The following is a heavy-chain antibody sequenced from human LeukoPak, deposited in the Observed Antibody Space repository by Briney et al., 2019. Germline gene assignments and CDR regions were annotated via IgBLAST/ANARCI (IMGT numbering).Heavy chain of an antibody. CDR2: ISSSSAYI. CDR3: ARVEDYDILTGFDY. J-gene: IGHJ4*02. D-gene: IGHD3-9*01. CDR1: GFTFSSYS. V-gene: IGHV3-21*01. Sequence: GGSLRLSCAASGFTFSSYSMNWVRQAPGKGLEWVSSISSSSAYIYYADSVKGRFTISRDNAKNSLYLQMNSLRAEDTAVYYCARVEDYDILTGFDYWGQGTLVTVSS.